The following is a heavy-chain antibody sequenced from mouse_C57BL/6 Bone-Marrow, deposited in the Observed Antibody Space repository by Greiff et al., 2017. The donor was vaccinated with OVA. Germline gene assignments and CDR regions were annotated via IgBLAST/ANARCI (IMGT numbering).Heavy chain of an antibody. CDR3: ARTSSGLAY. Sequence: QVQLQQPGAELVRPGSSVKLSCKASGYTFTSYWMHWVKQRPIQGLEWIGNIDPSDSETNYNQKFKDKATLTVDKSSSTAYMQLSSLTSEDSAVYCCARTSSGLAYWGQGTLVTVSA. CDR2: IDPSDSET. D-gene: IGHD3-2*02. V-gene: IGHV1-52*01. CDR1: GYTFTSYW. J-gene: IGHJ3*01.